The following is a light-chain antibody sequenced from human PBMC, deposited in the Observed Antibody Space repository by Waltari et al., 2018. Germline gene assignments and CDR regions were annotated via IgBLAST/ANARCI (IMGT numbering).Light chain of an antibody. CDR2: DAS. J-gene: IGKJ3*01. V-gene: IGKV1-5*01. CDR1: QSISSW. Sequence: DIQMNQSPSTLSASVGDRVTITCRASQSISSWLAWYQQKPGKAPKLLIYDASSLESGVPSRFSGSGSGTEFTLTISSLQPDDFATYYCQQYNSYLFTFGPGTKVDIK. CDR3: QQYNSYLFT.